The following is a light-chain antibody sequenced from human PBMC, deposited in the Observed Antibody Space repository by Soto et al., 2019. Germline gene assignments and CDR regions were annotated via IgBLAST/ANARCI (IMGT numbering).Light chain of an antibody. V-gene: IGKV3-20*01. Sequence: EIVLTQSPGTLSLSPGERATLSCRASQSVRSSYLAWHQQKPGQAPRLLIYGASSRASGTPDRFSGSGSGTDFTLTISRLEAEDFAVYYCQQYGSSRTFGQGTKVDIK. CDR1: QSVRSSY. J-gene: IGKJ1*01. CDR2: GAS. CDR3: QQYGSSRT.